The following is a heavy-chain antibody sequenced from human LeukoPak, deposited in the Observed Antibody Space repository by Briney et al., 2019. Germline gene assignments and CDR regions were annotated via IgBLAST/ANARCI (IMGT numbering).Heavy chain of an antibody. D-gene: IGHD3-22*01. CDR3: AGSNYYDSSGYPWHFDY. CDR1: GYSFTSCW. J-gene: IGHJ4*02. Sequence: GESLKISCKGSGYSFTSCWIGWVRQMPGKGLEWMGIIYPGDSDTRYSPSFQGQVTISADKSISTAYLQWSSLKASDTAMYYCAGSNYYDSSGYPWHFDYWGQGTLVTVSS. CDR2: IYPGDSDT. V-gene: IGHV5-51*01.